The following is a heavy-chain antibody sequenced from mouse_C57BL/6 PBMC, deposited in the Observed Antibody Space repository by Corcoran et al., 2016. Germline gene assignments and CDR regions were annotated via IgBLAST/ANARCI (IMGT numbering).Heavy chain of an antibody. CDR3: ARGPRYFDYGYFDY. V-gene: IGHV14-3*01. D-gene: IGHD1-1*01. Sequence: EVQLQQSVAELVRPGTSVKLSCTASGFNIKNTYMHGVKQRPEQGLEWIGRIDPANGNTKYAPKFQGKATITADTSSNTAYLQLSSLTSEDTAIYYCARGPRYFDYGYFDYWGQGTTLTVSS. J-gene: IGHJ2*01. CDR1: GFNIKNTY. CDR2: IDPANGNT.